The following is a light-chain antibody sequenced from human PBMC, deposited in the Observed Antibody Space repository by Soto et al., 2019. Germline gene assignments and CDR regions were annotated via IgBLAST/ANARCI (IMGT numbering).Light chain of an antibody. V-gene: IGKV3-15*01. J-gene: IGKJ2*01. CDR2: GAS. CDR3: QQGHNWPLT. CDR1: QSISSE. Sequence: EIVMTQSPATLSVSPGERATLSCRASQSISSELAWYQQRPGQPPRLLIYGASTRATGVPDRFTGSGSGSDFTLTISVLQSEDFAVYYCQQGHNWPLTFGQGTRLEI.